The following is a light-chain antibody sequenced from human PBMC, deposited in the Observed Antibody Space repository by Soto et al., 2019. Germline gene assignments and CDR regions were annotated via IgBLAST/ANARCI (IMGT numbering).Light chain of an antibody. CDR3: QQAKNFPWT. V-gene: IGKV1-12*01. CDR2: AAS. Sequence: DIQMAQSPSSVSASVGDRVTITCRASQGISSSLAWYQQRPGKAPKLLIYAASNLQNEVPSRFGGSGSGTDFTLTISSLQPEDFATYYCQQAKNFPWTFGQGTRVEIK. CDR1: QGISSS. J-gene: IGKJ1*01.